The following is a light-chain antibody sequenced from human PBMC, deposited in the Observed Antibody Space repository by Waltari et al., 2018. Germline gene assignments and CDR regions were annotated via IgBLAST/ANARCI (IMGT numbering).Light chain of an antibody. J-gene: IGKJ4*01. V-gene: IGKV1-NL1*01. Sequence: DIQMTQSPSSLSASVGDRVNITCRASQVIGNALAWYQQKPGKAPKLLFYAASRLESGVPSRFSGSGSGTDYTLTISSLQPEDFATYYCQQYYSIALNFGGGTKVEIK. CDR3: QQYYSIALN. CDR1: QVIGNA. CDR2: AAS.